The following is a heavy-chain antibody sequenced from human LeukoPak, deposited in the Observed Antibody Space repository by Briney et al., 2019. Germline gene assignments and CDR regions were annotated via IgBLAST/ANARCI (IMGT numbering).Heavy chain of an antibody. CDR1: GGSISSSSFY. D-gene: IGHD6-19*01. CDR3: ARQGYISGQGFRNNWFDP. J-gene: IGHJ5*02. CDR2: IFYSGST. Sequence: SETLSLTCTVSGGSISSSSFYWGWIRQPPGKGLEWIGTIFYSGSTYYNPSLRSRVTMTVDTSKNQFSLRLSSVTAADTAVYYCARQGYISGQGFRNNWFDPWGQGSLVTVSS. V-gene: IGHV4-39*01.